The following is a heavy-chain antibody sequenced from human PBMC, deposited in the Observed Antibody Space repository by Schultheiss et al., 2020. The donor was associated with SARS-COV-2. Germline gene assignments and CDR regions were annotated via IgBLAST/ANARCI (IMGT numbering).Heavy chain of an antibody. D-gene: IGHD6-13*01. Sequence: SVKVSCKASGGTFSSYAISWVRQAPGQGLEWMGRIIPILGIANYAQKFQGRVTITADKSTSTAYMELRSLRSDDTAVYYCARGIAAAAVRAFDIWGQGTMVTVSS. CDR3: ARGIAAAAVRAFDI. CDR1: GGTFSSYA. CDR2: IIPILGIA. J-gene: IGHJ3*02. V-gene: IGHV1-69*04.